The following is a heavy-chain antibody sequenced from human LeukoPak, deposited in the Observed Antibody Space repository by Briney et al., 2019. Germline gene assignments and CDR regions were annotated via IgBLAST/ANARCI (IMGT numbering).Heavy chain of an antibody. CDR3: ARDSGSYLYFDY. CDR1: GGTFTNYA. Sequence: SVKVSCKASGGTFTNYAFSWVRQAPGQGLEWMGGIIPIFGTANYAQKFQGRVTITTDESTSTAYMELSSLRSEDTAVYYCARDSGSYLYFDYWGQGTLVTVSS. J-gene: IGHJ4*02. D-gene: IGHD1-26*01. V-gene: IGHV1-69*05. CDR2: IIPIFGTA.